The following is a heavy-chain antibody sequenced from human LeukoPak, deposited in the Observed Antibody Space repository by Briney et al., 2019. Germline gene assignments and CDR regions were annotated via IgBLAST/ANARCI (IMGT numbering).Heavy chain of an antibody. CDR2: INHSGST. CDR1: GGSFSGYY. CDR3: ARGMARVDY. Sequence: PSETLSLTCAVYGGSFSGYYWSWIRQPPGKGLEWIGEINHSGSTNYNPSLKSRVTISVDTSKNQFSLRLSSVTAADTAVYYCARGMARVDYWGQGTLVTVSS. V-gene: IGHV4-34*01. D-gene: IGHD5-24*01. J-gene: IGHJ4*02.